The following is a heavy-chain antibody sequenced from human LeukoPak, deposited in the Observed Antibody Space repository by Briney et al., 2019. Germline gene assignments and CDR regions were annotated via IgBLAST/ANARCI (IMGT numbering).Heavy chain of an antibody. D-gene: IGHD3-22*01. Sequence: ASVKVSCKASGYTFTSYDINWVRQATGQGLEWMGWMNPNSGNTGYAQKFQGRVTITRNTSISTAYVELSSLRSEDTAVYYCARAKTDYYDSSPDAFDIWGQGTMVTVSS. CDR1: GYTFTSYD. CDR3: ARAKTDYYDSSPDAFDI. V-gene: IGHV1-8*03. J-gene: IGHJ3*02. CDR2: MNPNSGNT.